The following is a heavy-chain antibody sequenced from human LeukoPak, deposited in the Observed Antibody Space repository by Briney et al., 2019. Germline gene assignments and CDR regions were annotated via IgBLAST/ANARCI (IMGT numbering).Heavy chain of an antibody. Sequence: PGGSLRLSCAASGFTVTNNHVTWVRLAPGKGLEWVSIIYGGGNTYYADSVKGRFTISRDNSKNTLSLQMNSLRAEDTAVYYCARARRCGLHDDYGGCFDYWGQGTLVTVSS. CDR2: IYGGGNT. CDR3: ARARRCGLHDDYGGCFDY. J-gene: IGHJ4*02. CDR1: GFTVTNNH. D-gene: IGHD4-23*01. V-gene: IGHV3-53*01.